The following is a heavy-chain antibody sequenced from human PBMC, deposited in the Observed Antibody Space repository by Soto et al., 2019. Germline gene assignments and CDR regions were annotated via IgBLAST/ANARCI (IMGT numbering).Heavy chain of an antibody. CDR1: GSSFSDYY. CDR2: ITSSSSYT. J-gene: IGHJ4*02. CDR3: AGGQDNLAVNFDY. Sequence: QVQLVESGGGLVKPGGSLRLSCAASGSSFSDYYMSWIRQSPGKGLEWLSYITSSSSYTHYADSVKGRFTISRDNAKNSLYLQMNSLRAEDMAVYYCAGGQDNLAVNFDYWGQGTPVTVSS. D-gene: IGHD1-1*01. V-gene: IGHV3-11*05.